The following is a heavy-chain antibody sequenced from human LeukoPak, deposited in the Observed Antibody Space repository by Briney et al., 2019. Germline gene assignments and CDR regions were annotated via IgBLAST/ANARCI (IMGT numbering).Heavy chain of an antibody. CDR1: GFTFSSYA. CDR3: ANSAGQLWFFLDY. J-gene: IGHJ4*02. D-gene: IGHD5-18*01. CDR2: ISGSGGST. Sequence: PGGSLRLSCAASGFTFSSYAMSWVRQAPEKGLEWVSAISGSGGSTYYADSVKGRFTISRDNSKNTLYLQMNSLRAEDTAVYYCANSAGQLWFFLDYWGQGTLVTVSS. V-gene: IGHV3-23*01.